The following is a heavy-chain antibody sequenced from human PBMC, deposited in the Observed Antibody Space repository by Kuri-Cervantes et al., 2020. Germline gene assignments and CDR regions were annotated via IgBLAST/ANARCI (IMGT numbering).Heavy chain of an antibody. D-gene: IGHD6-13*01. V-gene: IGHV5-51*01. CDR1: GYRFTNYW. J-gene: IGHJ5*02. CDR3: ARRGSAAGTVDWFDP. Sequence: GESLKISCKGSGYRFTNYWIGWVRQMPGKGLEWMGFIYPGDSETRYSPSFQGQVTISADKSISTAYLQWSSLKASDTAMYYCARRGSAAGTVDWFDPWGQGTLVTVSS. CDR2: IYPGDSET.